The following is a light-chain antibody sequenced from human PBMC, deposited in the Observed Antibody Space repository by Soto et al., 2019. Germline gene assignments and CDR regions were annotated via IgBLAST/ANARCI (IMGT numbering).Light chain of an antibody. Sequence: QSALTQPPSASGSPGQSVAISCTGTSSDVGGYNYVSWYQQHPGKAPKLMIYEGTKRPSGVSNRFSGSKSGNTASLTISGLQAEDEADYYCCSYAGSSTLLFGGGTKLTVL. CDR3: CSYAGSSTLL. V-gene: IGLV2-23*01. J-gene: IGLJ2*01. CDR2: EGT. CDR1: SSDVGGYNY.